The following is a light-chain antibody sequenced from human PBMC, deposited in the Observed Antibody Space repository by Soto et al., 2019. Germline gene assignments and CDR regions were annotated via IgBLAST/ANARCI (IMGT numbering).Light chain of an antibody. CDR2: GAY. J-gene: IGKJ4*01. CDR1: QSVSSSY. CDR3: QQYDSSPLT. V-gene: IGKV3-20*01. Sequence: EIVLTQSPGTLSLSPGERATLSCRASQSVSSSYLAWYQQKPGQDPRLLIYGAYSRATGIPGRFSGSGSGTDFTLTISRLEPEDFAVYYCQQYDSSPLTFGGGTKVEIK.